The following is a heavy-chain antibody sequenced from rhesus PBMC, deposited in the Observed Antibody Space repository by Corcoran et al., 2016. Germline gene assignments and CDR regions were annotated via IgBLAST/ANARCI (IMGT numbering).Heavy chain of an antibody. CDR2: INSGAVRT. J-gene: IGHJ4*01. D-gene: IGHD4-35*01. Sequence: EVQLVETGGGLVQPGGSLKLSCAASGFTFSSYGMSWVRQAPGKGLEWVSAINSGAVRTSYADSVNGRFTISRDNSKNTLSLQMNSLRAEDTAVYYCAKDEDYGNLLYWGQGVLVTVSS. CDR3: AKDEDYGNLLY. CDR1: GFTFSSYG. V-gene: IGHV3S5*01.